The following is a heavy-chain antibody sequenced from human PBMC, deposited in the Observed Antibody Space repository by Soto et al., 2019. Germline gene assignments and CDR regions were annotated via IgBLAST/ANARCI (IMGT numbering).Heavy chain of an antibody. Sequence: GASVKVSCKASGYTFTGYYMHWVRQAPGQGPEWMGWINPNSGGTNYAQKFQGWVTMTRDTSISTAYMELSRLRSDDTAVYYCARESIAARGYYYYYYGMDVWGQGTTVTVSS. CDR1: GYTFTGYY. CDR2: INPNSGGT. V-gene: IGHV1-2*04. CDR3: ARESIAARGYYYYYYGMDV. J-gene: IGHJ6*02. D-gene: IGHD6-6*01.